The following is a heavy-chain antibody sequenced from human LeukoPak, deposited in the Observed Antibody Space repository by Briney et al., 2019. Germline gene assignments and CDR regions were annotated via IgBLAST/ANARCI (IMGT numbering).Heavy chain of an antibody. CDR1: GFIFSSFA. CDR3: AREYCSGGSCYTLDAFDI. Sequence: GGSLRLSCAASGFIFSSFAMSWVRQAPGKGLEWVSTIRGSDNSTYYADSVKGRFTISRDNSKNTVYLQMNSLRAEDTAVYYCAREYCSGGSCYTLDAFDIWGQGTMVTVSS. CDR2: IRGSDNST. J-gene: IGHJ3*02. V-gene: IGHV3-23*01. D-gene: IGHD2-15*01.